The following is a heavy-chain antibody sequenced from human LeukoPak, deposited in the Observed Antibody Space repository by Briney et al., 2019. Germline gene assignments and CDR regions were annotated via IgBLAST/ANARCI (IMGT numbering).Heavy chain of an antibody. J-gene: IGHJ4*02. D-gene: IGHD5-12*01. V-gene: IGHV4-59*12. CDR3: AREGRYSGYVDY. CDR1: GASITSYY. Sequence: SETLSLTCTVSGASITSYYWSWIRQPPGKGLEWIGYIYYSGSASYNPSLKSRVAMSVDTAKNQFSLKVTSVTAADTAVYYCAREGRYSGYVDYWGQGTLVTVSS. CDR2: IYYSGSA.